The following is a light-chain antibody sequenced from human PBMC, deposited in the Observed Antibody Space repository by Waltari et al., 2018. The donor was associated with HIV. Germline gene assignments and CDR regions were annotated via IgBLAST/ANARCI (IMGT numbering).Light chain of an antibody. Sequence: SSELTQDPAVSVALGQTVKLACLGDSLRTYYARWYRLRQGQAPQLLAYGKNSRPSGIPDRFSASSSGNRAFLTITGARAEDEADYYCACWDRSGDYILFGGGTSLTGL. J-gene: IGLJ2*01. CDR2: GKN. CDR3: ACWDRSGDYIL. V-gene: IGLV3-19*01. CDR1: SLRTYY.